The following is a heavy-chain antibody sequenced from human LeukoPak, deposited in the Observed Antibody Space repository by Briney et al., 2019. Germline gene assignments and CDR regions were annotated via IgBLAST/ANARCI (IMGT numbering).Heavy chain of an antibody. D-gene: IGHD4-17*01. V-gene: IGHV4-39*07. J-gene: IGHJ4*02. CDR1: GGSISSSSYY. Sequence: SETLSLTCTVSGGSISSSSYYWGWIRQPPGKGLEWIGSIYYSGSTYYNPSLKSRVTISVDTSKNQFSLKLSSVTAADTAVYYCARDQRGYGDYVSYWGQGTLVTVSS. CDR3: ARDQRGYGDYVSY. CDR2: IYYSGST.